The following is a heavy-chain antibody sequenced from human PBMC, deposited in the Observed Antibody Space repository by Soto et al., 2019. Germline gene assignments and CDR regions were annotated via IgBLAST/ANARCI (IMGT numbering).Heavy chain of an antibody. CDR3: ARALVGIVVVPAANYGMDV. J-gene: IGHJ6*02. CDR2: IDPSDSYT. V-gene: IGHV5-10-1*01. D-gene: IGHD2-2*01. CDR1: GYSFTSYW. Sequence: PGESLKISCKGSGYSFTSYWISWVRQMPGKGLEWMGRIDPSDSYTNYSPSFQGHVTISADKSISTAYLQWSSLKASDTAMYYRARALVGIVVVPAANYGMDVWGQGTTVTVSS.